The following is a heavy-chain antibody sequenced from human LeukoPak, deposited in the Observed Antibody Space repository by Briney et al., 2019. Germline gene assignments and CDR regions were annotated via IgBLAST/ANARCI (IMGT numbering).Heavy chain of an antibody. CDR1: GFTFSSYS. Sequence: PGGSLRLSCAASGFTFSSYSMNWVRQAPGKGLEWVSSISSSSSYIHSADSVRGRFTIARDNAKNSLFLQMNSLRAEDTAVYYCARGADEWWFSDAFDIWGQGTMVTVSS. CDR2: ISSSSSYI. D-gene: IGHD2-15*01. J-gene: IGHJ3*02. V-gene: IGHV3-21*01. CDR3: ARGADEWWFSDAFDI.